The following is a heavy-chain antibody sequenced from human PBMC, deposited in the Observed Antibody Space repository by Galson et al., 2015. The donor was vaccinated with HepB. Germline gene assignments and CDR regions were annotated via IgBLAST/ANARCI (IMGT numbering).Heavy chain of an antibody. CDR2: INPNSGGT. Sequence: SVKVSCKASGYTFTGYYMHWVRQAPGQGLEWMGWINPNSGGTNYARKFQGWVTMTRDTSIITAYMELSRLRSDDTAVYYCARGAGTTSGDYWGQGTLVTVSS. J-gene: IGHJ4*02. V-gene: IGHV1-2*04. CDR3: ARGAGTTSGDY. D-gene: IGHD1-1*01. CDR1: GYTFTGYY.